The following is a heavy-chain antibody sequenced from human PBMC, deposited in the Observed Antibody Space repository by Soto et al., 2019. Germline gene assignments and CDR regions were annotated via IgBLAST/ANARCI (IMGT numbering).Heavy chain of an antibody. CDR1: GYTFTSYG. J-gene: IGHJ5*02. V-gene: IGHV1-18*01. Sequence: QVQLVQSGAEVKKPGASVKVSCKASGYTFTSYGISWVRQAPGQGLEWMGWISAYNGNTNYVQKLQGRVTTTTDTSTRTAYMQLRSLRSDDTAVYYCARILTKYSSGWYCWFDPWGQGTLVTVSS. CDR3: ARILTKYSSGWYCWFDP. CDR2: ISAYNGNT. D-gene: IGHD6-19*01.